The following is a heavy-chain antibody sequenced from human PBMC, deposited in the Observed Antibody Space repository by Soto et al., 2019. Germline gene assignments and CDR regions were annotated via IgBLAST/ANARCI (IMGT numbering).Heavy chain of an antibody. D-gene: IGHD5-12*01. CDR3: ARDSPRGYSGYDPGGRAFDI. J-gene: IGHJ3*02. Sequence: ASVKVSCTASVYTFTSYDINWVRQATRQGLEWMGWISPYNGNTGYAQKLQGRVTMTTDTSTSTAYMELRSLRSDDTAVYYCARDSPRGYSGYDPGGRAFDIWGQGTMVTVSS. V-gene: IGHV1-18*01. CDR1: VYTFTSYD. CDR2: ISPYNGNT.